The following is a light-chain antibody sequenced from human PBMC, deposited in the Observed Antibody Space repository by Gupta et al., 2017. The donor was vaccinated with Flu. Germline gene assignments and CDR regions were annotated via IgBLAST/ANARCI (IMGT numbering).Light chain of an antibody. CDR2: DNT. Sequence: QSVLTQPPSVSGAPGQRVTISCTGSSSNIGAGYYVHWYQHPPGTAPNLLIYDNTNRPSGVPDRFSGSKSGTSASLAITGLQTDDEADYYCQSYDSSLSVVFGGGTKLTVL. CDR3: QSYDSSLSVV. V-gene: IGLV1-40*01. J-gene: IGLJ2*01. CDR1: SSNIGAGYY.